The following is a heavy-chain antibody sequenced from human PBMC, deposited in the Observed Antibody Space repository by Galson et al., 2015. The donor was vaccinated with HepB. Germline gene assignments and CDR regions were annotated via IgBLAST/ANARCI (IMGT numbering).Heavy chain of an antibody. CDR3: ARTLRFLEWLPRGAFDI. CDR2: ISSSSSYI. CDR1: GFTFSSYS. J-gene: IGHJ3*02. V-gene: IGHV3-21*01. D-gene: IGHD3-3*01. Sequence: SLRLSCAASGFTFSSYSMNWVRPAPGKGLEWVSSISSSSSYIYYADSVKGRFTISRDNAKNSLYLQMNSLRAEDTAVYYCARTLRFLEWLPRGAFDIWGQGTMVTVSS.